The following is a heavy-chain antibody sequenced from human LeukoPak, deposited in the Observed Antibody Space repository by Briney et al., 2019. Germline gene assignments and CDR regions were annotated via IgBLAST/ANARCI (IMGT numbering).Heavy chain of an antibody. Sequence: GGSLRLSCAASGFTFSSYWMSWVRQAPGKGLEWVANIKQDGSEKYYVDSVKGRFTISRDNAKNSLYLQMNSLRVEDTAVYYCASRRTVTSTDFHAFDIWGQGTVVTVSS. D-gene: IGHD4-17*01. CDR3: ASRRTVTSTDFHAFDI. J-gene: IGHJ3*02. CDR2: IKQDGSEK. CDR1: GFTFSSYW. V-gene: IGHV3-7*03.